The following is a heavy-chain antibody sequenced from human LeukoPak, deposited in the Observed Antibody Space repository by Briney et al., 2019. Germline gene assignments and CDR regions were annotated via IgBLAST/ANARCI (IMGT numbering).Heavy chain of an antibody. CDR2: ISYDGSNK. J-gene: IGHJ4*02. CDR3: AKSAIRYCSGGSCYWLDY. CDR1: GCTFSSYG. Sequence: GGALRLSCAASGCTFSSYGMHGVGQAPGKGREGGAVISYDGSNKYYADSVKGRFTISRDNSKNTLYLQMNSLRAEDTAVYYCAKSAIRYCSGGSCYWLDYWGQGTLVTVSS. V-gene: IGHV3-30*18. D-gene: IGHD2-15*01.